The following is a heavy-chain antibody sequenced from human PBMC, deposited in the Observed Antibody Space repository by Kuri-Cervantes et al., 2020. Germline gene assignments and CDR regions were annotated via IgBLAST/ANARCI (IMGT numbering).Heavy chain of an antibody. CDR2: ISYDGSNK. Sequence: GESLKISCAASGFTFSSYGMHWVRQAPGKGLERVAVISYDGSNKYYADSVKGRFTISRDNSKNTLYLQMNSLRAEDTAVYYCARDPVVPAANNYYYYGMDVWGQGTTVTVSS. V-gene: IGHV3-30*03. J-gene: IGHJ6*02. CDR3: ARDPVVPAANNYYYYGMDV. CDR1: GFTFSSYG. D-gene: IGHD2-2*01.